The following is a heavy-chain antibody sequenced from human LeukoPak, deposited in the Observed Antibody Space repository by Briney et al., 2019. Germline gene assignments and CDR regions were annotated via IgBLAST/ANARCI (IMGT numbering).Heavy chain of an antibody. CDR3: ARSYSSGTYPFDY. D-gene: IGHD6-19*01. J-gene: IGHJ4*02. CDR1: GGTFSSYA. V-gene: IGHV1-69*05. CDR2: IIPIFGTA. Sequence: SVKVSRKASGGTFSSYAISWVRQAPGQGLEWMGRIIPIFGTANYAQKFQGRVTITTDEATSTASMELSSLRSDDTPVYYCARSYSSGTYPFDYWGQGTLVTVSS.